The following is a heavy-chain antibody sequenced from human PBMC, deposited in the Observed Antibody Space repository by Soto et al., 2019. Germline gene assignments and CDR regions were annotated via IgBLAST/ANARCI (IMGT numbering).Heavy chain of an antibody. CDR2: ISYDGSNK. CDR3: ARRGGYVALGSDY. CDR1: GFTFSSYA. J-gene: IGHJ4*02. V-gene: IGHV3-30-3*01. Sequence: GGSLRLSCAASGFTFSSYAMHWVRQAPGKGLEWVAVISYDGSNKYYADSVKGRFTISRDNSKNTLYLQMNSLRAEDTAMYYCARRGGYVALGSDYWGQGTLVTVSS. D-gene: IGHD5-12*01.